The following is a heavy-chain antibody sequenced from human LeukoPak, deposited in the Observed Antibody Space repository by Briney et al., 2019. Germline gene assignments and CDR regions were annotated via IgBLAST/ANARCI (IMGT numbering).Heavy chain of an antibody. Sequence: SETLSLTCAVYGGSFSGYYWSWIRQPPGRGLEWIGSIHYSGNTYYNPSLKSRVTISVDTSKNQFSLKLSSVTAADTAVYYCAREGYYDTSASGAFDIWGQGTMVTVSS. D-gene: IGHD3-22*01. CDR3: AREGYYDTSASGAFDI. CDR2: IHYSGNT. V-gene: IGHV4-34*01. CDR1: GGSFSGYY. J-gene: IGHJ3*02.